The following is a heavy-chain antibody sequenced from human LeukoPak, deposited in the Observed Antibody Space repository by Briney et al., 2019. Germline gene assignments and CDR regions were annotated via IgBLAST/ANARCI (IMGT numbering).Heavy chain of an antibody. CDR3: ASSIYDYVPFDP. Sequence: SETLSLTCTVSGGSISSYYWSWIRQPSGKGLEWIGYIYYSGSTNYNPSLKSRVTISVDTSKNQFSLKLSSVTAADTAVYYCASSIYDYVPFDPWGQGTLVTVSS. CDR1: GGSISSYY. V-gene: IGHV4-59*01. CDR2: IYYSGST. D-gene: IGHD3-16*01. J-gene: IGHJ5*02.